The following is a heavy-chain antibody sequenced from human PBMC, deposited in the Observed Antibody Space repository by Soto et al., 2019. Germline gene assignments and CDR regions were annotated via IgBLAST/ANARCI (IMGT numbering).Heavy chain of an antibody. CDR2: IYPGDSDT. CDR1: GYRFTSYW. V-gene: IGHV5-51*01. CDR3: ARTSAAGKYYYGMDV. Sequence: PGESLKISCKGSGYRFTSYWIGWVRQMPGIGLEWMGVIYPGDSDTRYSPSFQGQVTISADKSISTAYLQWSSLKASDTAMYYCARTSAAGKYYYGMDVWGQGTTVTVSS. J-gene: IGHJ6*02. D-gene: IGHD6-13*01.